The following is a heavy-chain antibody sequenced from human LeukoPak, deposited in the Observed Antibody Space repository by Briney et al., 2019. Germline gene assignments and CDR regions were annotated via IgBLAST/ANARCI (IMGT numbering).Heavy chain of an antibody. Sequence: SETLSLTCTVSGGSISSYYWSWIRQPPGKGLEWIGYIYYSGSTNYNPSLKSRVTISVDTSKNQFSLKLSSVTAADTAVYYCARDGPATDWGQGTLVTVSS. CDR2: IYYSGST. J-gene: IGHJ4*02. CDR1: GGSISSYY. CDR3: ARDGPATD. V-gene: IGHV4-59*12.